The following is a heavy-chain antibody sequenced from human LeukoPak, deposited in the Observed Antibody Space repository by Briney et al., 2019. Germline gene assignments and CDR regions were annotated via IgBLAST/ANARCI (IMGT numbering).Heavy chain of an antibody. D-gene: IGHD3-10*01. CDR2: IYYSGST. CDR1: GGSISSYY. J-gene: IGHJ3*02. CDR3: AKDQGSPDAFDI. Sequence: SETLSLTCTVSGGSISSYYWSWIRQPPGKGLEWIGYIYYSGSTNYNPSLKSRVIISVDTSKNQFSLRLSSVTAADTAVYYCAKDQGSPDAFDIWGQGTIVTVSS. V-gene: IGHV4-59*01.